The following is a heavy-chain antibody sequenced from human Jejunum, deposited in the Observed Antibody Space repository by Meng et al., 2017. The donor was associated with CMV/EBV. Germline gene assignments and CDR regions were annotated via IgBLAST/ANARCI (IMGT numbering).Heavy chain of an antibody. V-gene: IGHV4-4*07. CDR1: GVSIRSYY. Sequence: QEQCPGLGKLSETLSLICTVSGVSIRSYYWSWIRLPAGKGLEWIGRIYTSGSTNYNPSLKSRVTMSLDTPKNQFSLKLTSVTAADTALYFCARDGGLDCGGDCYFDHWGQGILVTVSS. D-gene: IGHD2-21*02. J-gene: IGHJ4*02. CDR2: IYTSGST. CDR3: ARDGGLDCGGDCYFDH.